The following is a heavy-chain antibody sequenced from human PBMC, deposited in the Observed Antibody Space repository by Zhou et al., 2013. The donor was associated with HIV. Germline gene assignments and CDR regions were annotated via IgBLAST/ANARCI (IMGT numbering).Heavy chain of an antibody. V-gene: IGHV1-2*02. CDR1: GYSFTAYG. D-gene: IGHD4-17*01. J-gene: IGHJ4*02. CDR2: IHPNNGAT. CDR3: VRYGDYTPFDY. Sequence: QVQLVQSGTEMTRPGASVKVSCKASGYSFTAYGISWVRQAPGQGLEWLGWIHPNNGATKFAQKFQGRVTMTRDASISTAYMDLTGLISDDAAVYYCVRYGDYTPFDYWAREPCSPSPQ.